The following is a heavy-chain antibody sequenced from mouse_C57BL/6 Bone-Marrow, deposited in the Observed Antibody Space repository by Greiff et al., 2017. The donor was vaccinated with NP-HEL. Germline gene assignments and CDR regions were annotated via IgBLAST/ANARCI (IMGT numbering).Heavy chain of an antibody. CDR2: INPSSGYT. J-gene: IGHJ1*03. CDR3: ARYPLTPRYFDV. V-gene: IGHV1-4*01. Sequence: QVQLQQSGAELARPGASVKMSCKASGYTFTSYTMHWVKQRPGQGLEWIGYINPSSGYTKYNQKFKDKATLTADKSSSTAYMQLSSLTSEDSAVYYCARYPLTPRYFDVWGTGTTVTVSS. D-gene: IGHD6-1*01. CDR1: GYTFTSYT.